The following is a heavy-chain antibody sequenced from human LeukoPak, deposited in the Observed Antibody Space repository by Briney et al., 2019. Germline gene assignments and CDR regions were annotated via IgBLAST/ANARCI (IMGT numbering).Heavy chain of an antibody. CDR3: ARPGLSHRFGDPRRPYYYVVDV. CDR2: VYPGDSDT. V-gene: IGHV5-51*01. CDR1: GYTFSKYW. Sequence: GESLKISCKGSGYTFSKYWIGWLSQMPGKGLEWVGIVYPGDSDTRYSPSFQGQVTISADKSISTAYLQWSSLKASDTSLSLCARPGLSHRFGDPRRPYYYVVDVWGQGTTVTVSS. J-gene: IGHJ6*02. D-gene: IGHD3-10*01.